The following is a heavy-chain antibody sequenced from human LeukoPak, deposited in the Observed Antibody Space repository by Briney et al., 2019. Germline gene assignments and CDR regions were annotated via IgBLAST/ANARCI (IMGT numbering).Heavy chain of an antibody. Sequence: KPSETLSLTCAVYGGSFSGYYWSWIRQPPGKGLEWIGEINHSGSTNYNPSLKSRVTISVDTSKNQFSLKLSSVTAADTAVYYCARGHIVVVTAIRWSGFFFGNWFDPWGQGTLVTVSS. V-gene: IGHV4-34*01. D-gene: IGHD2-21*02. CDR2: INHSGST. J-gene: IGHJ5*02. CDR3: ARGHIVVVTAIRWSGFFFGNWFDP. CDR1: GGSFSGYY.